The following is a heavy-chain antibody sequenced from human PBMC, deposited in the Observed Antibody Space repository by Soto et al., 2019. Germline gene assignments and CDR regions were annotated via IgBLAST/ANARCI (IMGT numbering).Heavy chain of an antibody. Sequence: LRLSCAASGLTFSSYSMSWVRHAPGKGLEWVSSISSSSSYIYYADSVKGRFTISRDNAKNSLYLQMNSLRAEDTAVYYCARDWFSSSSYYYYGMDVWGQGTTVTVSS. J-gene: IGHJ6*02. CDR3: ARDWFSSSSYYYYGMDV. CDR2: ISSSSSYI. CDR1: GLTFSSYS. D-gene: IGHD6-13*01. V-gene: IGHV3-21*01.